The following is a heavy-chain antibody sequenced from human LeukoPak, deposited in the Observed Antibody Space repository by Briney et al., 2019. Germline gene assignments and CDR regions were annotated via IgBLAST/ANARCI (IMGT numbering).Heavy chain of an antibody. CDR1: GYTFTNNY. CDR3: ARDQEGFDY. J-gene: IGHJ4*02. Sequence: ASVKVSRKASGYTFTNNYLHWVRQAPGQGLEWMGMIYPRDGSTSYAQNFQGRVTVTRDTSTTTVHMELSGLRSEDTAVYYCARDQEGFDYWGQGTPVTVSS. CDR2: IYPRDGST. V-gene: IGHV1-46*01.